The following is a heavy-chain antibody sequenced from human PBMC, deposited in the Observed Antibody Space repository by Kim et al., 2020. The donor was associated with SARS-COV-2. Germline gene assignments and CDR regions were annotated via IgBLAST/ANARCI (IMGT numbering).Heavy chain of an antibody. V-gene: IGHV1-8*01. J-gene: IGHJ6*02. D-gene: IGHD6-19*01. CDR3: ARMTSESLKTGAGRYFNYYYYYGMDV. CDR2: MNPNSGNT. Sequence: ASVKVSCKASGYTFTSYDINWVRQATGQGLEWMGWMNPNSGNTGYAQKFQGRVTMTRNTSISTAYMELSSLRSEDTAVYYCARMTSESLKTGAGRYFNYYYYYGMDVWGQGTTVTVSS. CDR1: GYTFTSYD.